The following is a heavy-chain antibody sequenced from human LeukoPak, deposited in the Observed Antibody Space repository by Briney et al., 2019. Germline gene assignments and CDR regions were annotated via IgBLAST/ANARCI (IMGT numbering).Heavy chain of an antibody. J-gene: IGHJ4*02. V-gene: IGHV4-39*01. CDR2: IYYSGNT. Sequence: SETLSLTCTASGGSISTSSYYWGWVRQPPGRGLEWIGSIYYSGNTYYNPSLKSRVTISVDASMNQFSLKVSSVTAADTAVYYCAGQGNKINWNFVWFDYWGQGILVTVSS. D-gene: IGHD1-7*01. CDR3: AGQGNKINWNFVWFDY. CDR1: GGSISTSSYY.